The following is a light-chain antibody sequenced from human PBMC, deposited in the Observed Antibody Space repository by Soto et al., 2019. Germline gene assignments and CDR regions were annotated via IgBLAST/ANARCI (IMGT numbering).Light chain of an antibody. CDR2: DAS. CDR3: QQHKSYPVT. Sequence: DIQMTQSPSTLSASVGDRVTITCRASQNIDIWLSWYQQKPGKAPSLLIYDASNLKSGVPSRFSGSGSGTEFTLTISSLQPDDSGSYYCQQHKSYPVTFGGGTKVDIQ. CDR1: QNIDIW. V-gene: IGKV1-5*01. J-gene: IGKJ4*01.